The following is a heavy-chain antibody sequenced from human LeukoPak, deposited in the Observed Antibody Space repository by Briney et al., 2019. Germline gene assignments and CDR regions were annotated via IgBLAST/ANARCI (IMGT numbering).Heavy chain of an antibody. CDR3: AFTPRNSLFDY. CDR1: GFTFSSYA. CDR2: ISGSGGST. V-gene: IGHV3-23*01. D-gene: IGHD4-23*01. Sequence: GGSLRLSCAASGFTFSSYAMSWVRQAPGKGLEWVSTISGSGGSTYYADSVKGRFTISRDNSKNTLYLQMNSLRAEDTAVYYCAFTPRNSLFDYWGQGTLVTVSS. J-gene: IGHJ4*02.